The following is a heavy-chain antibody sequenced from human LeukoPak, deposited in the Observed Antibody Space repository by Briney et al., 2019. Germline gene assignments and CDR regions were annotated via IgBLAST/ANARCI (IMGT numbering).Heavy chain of an antibody. Sequence: ATVKVSCKASGYTFTSNNINWVRQAPGQGLEWMGWMDPNSADTAYAQKFQGRVAMTRDTSISTAYMELSSLRSEDTAVYYCARADTSGWFVDYWGQGTPVTVSS. V-gene: IGHV1-8*01. CDR3: ARADTSGWFVDY. CDR2: MDPNSADT. J-gene: IGHJ4*02. D-gene: IGHD6-19*01. CDR1: GYTFTSNN.